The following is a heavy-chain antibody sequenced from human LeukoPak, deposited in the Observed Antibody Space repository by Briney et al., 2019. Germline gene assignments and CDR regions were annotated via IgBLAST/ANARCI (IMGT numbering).Heavy chain of an antibody. CDR2: IFYSGST. CDR1: SGSISTSNYY. Sequence: PSETLSLTCTVSSGSISTSNYYWGWVRQPPGKALEWIGNIFYSGSTYSSPSLKSRVTISLDTSKNQFSLKLSSVTAADTAVYYCARDAWFGAGRTFDYWGQGTLVTVSS. V-gene: IGHV4-39*07. D-gene: IGHD3-10*01. J-gene: IGHJ4*02. CDR3: ARDAWFGAGRTFDY.